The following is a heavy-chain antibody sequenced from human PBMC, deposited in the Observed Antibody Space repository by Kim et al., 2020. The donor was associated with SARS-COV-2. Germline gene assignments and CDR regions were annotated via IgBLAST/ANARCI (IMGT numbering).Heavy chain of an antibody. CDR2: IYYSGST. D-gene: IGHD3-10*01. V-gene: IGHV4-59*13. J-gene: IGHJ6*02. Sequence: SETLSLTCTVSGGSISSYYWSWIRQPPGKGLEWIGYIYYSGSTNYNPSLKSRVTISVDTSKNQFSLKLSSVTAADTAVYYCARTKAGITMVRGVMGAGYYGMDVWGQGTTVTVSS. CDR1: GGSISSYY. CDR3: ARTKAGITMVRGVMGAGYYGMDV.